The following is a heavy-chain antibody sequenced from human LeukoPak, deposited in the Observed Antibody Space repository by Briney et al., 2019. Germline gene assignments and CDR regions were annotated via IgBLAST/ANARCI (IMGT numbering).Heavy chain of an antibody. D-gene: IGHD1-26*01. J-gene: IGHJ4*02. CDR3: VAEERDFDC. CDR2: IHGDGTII. CDR1: GFTSSSYW. V-gene: IGHV3-74*01. Sequence: GGSLRLSCAASGFTSSSYWMHWVRQAPGKGLVWVAGIHGDGTIIYYADSVKGRFTISRDNAKNTLYLQMNSLRAEDTAVYYCVAEERDFDCWGQGVLVTVSS.